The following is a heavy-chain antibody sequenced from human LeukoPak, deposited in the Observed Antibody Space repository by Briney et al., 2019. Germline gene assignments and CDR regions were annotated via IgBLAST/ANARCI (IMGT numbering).Heavy chain of an antibody. CDR3: ARGRSFDRAYDHFDY. Sequence: ASVKVSCKASGYTFTSYYMHWVRQAPGQGLEWMGIINPSGGSTSYAQKLQGRVTMTRDTSTSTVYMELSSLRSEDTAVYYCARGRSFDRAYDHFDYWGQGTLVTVSS. V-gene: IGHV1-46*01. D-gene: IGHD3-3*01. CDR1: GYTFTSYY. CDR2: INPSGGST. J-gene: IGHJ4*02.